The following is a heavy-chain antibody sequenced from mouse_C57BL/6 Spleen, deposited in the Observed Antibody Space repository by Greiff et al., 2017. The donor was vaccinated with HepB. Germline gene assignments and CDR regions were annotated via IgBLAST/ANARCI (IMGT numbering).Heavy chain of an antibody. V-gene: IGHV2-4*01. J-gene: IGHJ4*01. CDR2: IWSGGST. CDR1: GFSLTSYG. D-gene: IGHD2-2*01. Sequence: QVHVKQSGPGLVQPSQSLSITCTVSGFSLTSYGVHWVRQPPGKGLEWLGVIWSGGSTDYNAAFISRLSISKDNSKSQVFFKMNSLKADDTAIYYCAKMSVDHLGYRHAMDYWGQGTSVTVSS. CDR3: AKMSVDHLGYRHAMDY.